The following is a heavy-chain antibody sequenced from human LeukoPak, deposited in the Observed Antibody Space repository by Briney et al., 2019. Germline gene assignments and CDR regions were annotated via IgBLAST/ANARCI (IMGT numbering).Heavy chain of an antibody. Sequence: ASVKVSCKAVGYTFTSYYLHWVRQAPGQGLEWMGIINPSGGSTNYAQKSQGRVTMTRDMSTSTVYMELSSLRSEDTAVYYSARRAIQNYNYYMDVWGKGATVTISS. J-gene: IGHJ6*03. CDR1: GYTFTSYY. CDR2: INPSGGST. CDR3: ARRAIQNYNYYMDV. D-gene: IGHD2-21*01. V-gene: IGHV1-46*01.